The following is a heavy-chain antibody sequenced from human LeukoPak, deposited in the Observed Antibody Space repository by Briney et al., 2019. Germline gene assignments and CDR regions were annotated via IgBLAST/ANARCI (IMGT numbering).Heavy chain of an antibody. Sequence: PGGSLRLSCVASGFTFSSYEMNWVRQAPGKGLEWVSYISSSGSTKNYAGSVKGRFTISRDNAKNSLYLQMNSLRAEDTAIYYCARGVLESYYDFWSGSNGGAFDIWGQGTMVTVSP. D-gene: IGHD3-3*01. CDR2: ISSSGSTK. J-gene: IGHJ3*02. CDR3: ARGVLESYYDFWSGSNGGAFDI. V-gene: IGHV3-48*03. CDR1: GFTFSSYE.